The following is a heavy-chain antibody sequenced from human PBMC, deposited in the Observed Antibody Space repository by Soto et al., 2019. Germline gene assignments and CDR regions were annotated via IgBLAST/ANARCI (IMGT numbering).Heavy chain of an antibody. J-gene: IGHJ4*02. D-gene: IGHD6-13*01. Sequence: EVQLVESGGGLVQPGGSLRLSCAASGFTFSNYWMHWVRQVPGKGLVWVSLINRDGSSTSYADSVKGRFTISRDNAKNTVYLQMNSLRAEDTAVYYCARDEEETPWYLLDSWGQGTLVTVSS. CDR3: ARDEEETPWYLLDS. CDR2: INRDGSST. CDR1: GFTFSNYW. V-gene: IGHV3-74*01.